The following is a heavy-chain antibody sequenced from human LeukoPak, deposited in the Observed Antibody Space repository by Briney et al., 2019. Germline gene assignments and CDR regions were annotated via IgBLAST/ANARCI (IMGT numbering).Heavy chain of an antibody. CDR1: GYTFIDYY. CDR3: ARCRASLRTPPYWYFDL. J-gene: IGHJ2*01. CDR2: ISAYNGDT. Sequence: ASMKVSCKASGYTFIDYYIYCVRQAPGQGLEWMGWISAYNGDTNYAQKVQGRVTMTTDTSTSTVYTELRSLRSDDTAVYYCARCRASLRTPPYWYFDLWGRGTLVTVSS. D-gene: IGHD5/OR15-5a*01. V-gene: IGHV1-18*01.